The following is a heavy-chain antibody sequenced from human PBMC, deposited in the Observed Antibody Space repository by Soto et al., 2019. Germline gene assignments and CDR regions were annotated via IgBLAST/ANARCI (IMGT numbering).Heavy chain of an antibody. Sequence: GSLRLSCAASGFTFSSYSMNWVRQAPGKGLEWVSYISSSSSTIYYADSVKGRFTISRDNAKNSLYLQMNSLRAEDTAVYYCARADRSGSYYHYFDYWGQGTLVTVSS. CDR1: GFTFSSYS. CDR2: ISSSSSTI. D-gene: IGHD3-10*01. J-gene: IGHJ4*02. V-gene: IGHV3-48*01. CDR3: ARADRSGSYYHYFDY.